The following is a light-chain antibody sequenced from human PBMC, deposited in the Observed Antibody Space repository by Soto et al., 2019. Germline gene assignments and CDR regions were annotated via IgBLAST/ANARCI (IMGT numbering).Light chain of an antibody. CDR2: DAS. V-gene: IGKV3-15*01. CDR1: QSVSSS. CDR3: QQYNNWPRT. J-gene: IGKJ1*01. Sequence: EIVMTQSPATLSVSPGERATLSCRASQSVSSSLACYQQKPGQAPRLLIYDASTRATGIPTRFSGSGSGTEFTLTISSLQSEDFAVYYRQQYNNWPRTFGQGTKVDIK.